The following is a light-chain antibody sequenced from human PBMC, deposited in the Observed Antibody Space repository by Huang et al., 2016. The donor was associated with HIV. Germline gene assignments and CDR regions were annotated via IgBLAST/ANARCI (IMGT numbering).Light chain of an antibody. CDR3: LQHNIYPFS. V-gene: IGKV1-17*03. J-gene: IGKJ4*01. CDR2: ATS. CDR1: QDIDNY. Sequence: DTQMTQPPFAMSASSGARVTMTCRASQDIDNYLAWFQQKPGKVPTRLIYATSTLQTGVPSRFSGSGSGTEFTLTIDGLQPEDFATYYCLQHNIYPFSFGGGTKVEI.